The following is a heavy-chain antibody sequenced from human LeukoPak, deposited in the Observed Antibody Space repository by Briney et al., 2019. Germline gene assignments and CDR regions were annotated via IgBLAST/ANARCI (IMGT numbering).Heavy chain of an antibody. V-gene: IGHV3-48*01. CDR1: GFTFSSYS. J-gene: IGHJ6*03. CDR2: ISSSSSTI. Sequence: GGSLGLSCAASGFTFSSYSMNWVRQAPGKGLEWVSYISSSSSTIYYADSVKGRFTISRDNAKNSLYLQMNSLRAEDTAVYYCARCVVRGVIPHYYYYMDVWGKGTTVTVSS. D-gene: IGHD3-10*01. CDR3: ARCVVRGVIPHYYYYMDV.